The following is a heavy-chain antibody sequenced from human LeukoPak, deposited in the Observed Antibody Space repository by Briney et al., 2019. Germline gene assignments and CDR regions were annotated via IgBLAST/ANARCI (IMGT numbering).Heavy chain of an antibody. D-gene: IGHD4-11*01. J-gene: IGHJ6*02. CDR2: IYYSGST. CDR1: GGSISSYY. V-gene: IGHV4-59*01. CDR3: ARVRGLLGPTTVTTTAYYYYGMDV. Sequence: PSETLSLTCTVSGGSISSYYWSWIRQPPGKGLEWIGYIYYSGSTNYNPSLKSRVTISVDTSKNQFSLKLSSVTAADTAVYYCARVRGLLGPTTVTTTAYYYYGMDVWGQGTTVTVSS.